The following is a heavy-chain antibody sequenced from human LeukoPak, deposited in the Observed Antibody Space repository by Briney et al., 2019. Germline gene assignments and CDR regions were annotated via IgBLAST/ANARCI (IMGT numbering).Heavy chain of an antibody. CDR3: ARANLMRLVRFWFDP. J-gene: IGHJ5*02. CDR2: IYTSGST. D-gene: IGHD3-9*01. V-gene: IGHV4-4*07. Sequence: PSETLSLTCTVSGGSISSYYWSWIRQPAGKGLEWIGRIYTSGSTNYNPSLKSRVTMSVDTSKNQFSLKLSSVTAADTAVYYCARANLMRLVRFWFDPWGQGTLVTVSS. CDR1: GGSISSYY.